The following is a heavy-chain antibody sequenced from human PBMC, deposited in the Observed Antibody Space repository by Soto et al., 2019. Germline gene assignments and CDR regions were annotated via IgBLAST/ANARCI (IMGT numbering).Heavy chain of an antibody. D-gene: IGHD1-1*01. CDR1: RYIFTAYF. V-gene: IGHV1-2*02. CDR2: INPTNGAT. Sequence: QVQLVQSGAEVKKPGASVKVSCKAPRYIFTAYFMHWVRQAPGQGLEWMGWINPTNGATHYGLSFQGRVTMTRATSISTAYMELSSLRSYDTAVYYGASHDPGARFDPLGQGTLVIVSS. CDR3: ASHDPGARFDP. J-gene: IGHJ5*02.